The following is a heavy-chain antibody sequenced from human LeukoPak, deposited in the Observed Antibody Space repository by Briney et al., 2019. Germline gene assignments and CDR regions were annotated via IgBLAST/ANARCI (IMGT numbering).Heavy chain of an antibody. J-gene: IGHJ4*02. CDR1: GYTFTSYG. Sequence: ASVKVSCKASGYTFTSYGISWVRQAPGQGLEWVGWISAYNRDTNYAQKVQGRVTMTTDTSTTTAYMELRSLRSDDTAVYYCARDTSGGPYFDYWSQGTLVTVAS. CDR3: ARDTSGGPYFDY. V-gene: IGHV1-18*01. CDR2: ISAYNRDT. D-gene: IGHD4-23*01.